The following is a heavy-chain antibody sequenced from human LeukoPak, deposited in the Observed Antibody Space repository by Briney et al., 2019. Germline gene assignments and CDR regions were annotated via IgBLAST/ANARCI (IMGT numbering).Heavy chain of an antibody. CDR3: ARATGGSWAYYYYMDV. CDR1: GYTFTGYY. Sequence: ASVKVSCKASGYTFTGYYMHWVRQAPGQGLEWMGWINPNSGNTGYAQKFQGRVTITRNASISTAYMELSSLRSEDTAVYYCARATGGSWAYYYYMDVWGKGTTVTVSS. V-gene: IGHV1-8*03. CDR2: INPNSGNT. J-gene: IGHJ6*03. D-gene: IGHD2-15*01.